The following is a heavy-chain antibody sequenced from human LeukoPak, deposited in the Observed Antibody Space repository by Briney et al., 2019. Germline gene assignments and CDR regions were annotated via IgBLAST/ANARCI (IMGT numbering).Heavy chain of an antibody. D-gene: IGHD3-16*01. J-gene: IGHJ5*02. Sequence: GGSLRLSCAASGFDLTTYAMTWVRQAPAKGLEWVSSIRIGGGGTYYADSVKGRFTISRDNSENTLHLQMNNLRVEDTARYFCARCMVLSWGWCNWFDPWGQGTLVTVSS. V-gene: IGHV3-23*01. CDR2: IRIGGGGT. CDR3: ARCMVLSWGWCNWFDP. CDR1: GFDLTTYA.